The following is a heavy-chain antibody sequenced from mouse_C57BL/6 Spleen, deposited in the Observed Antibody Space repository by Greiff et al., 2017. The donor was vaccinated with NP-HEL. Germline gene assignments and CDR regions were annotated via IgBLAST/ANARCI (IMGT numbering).Heavy chain of an antibody. J-gene: IGHJ4*01. CDR2: IYPRDGST. Sequence: QVQLQQSGPELVKPGASVKLSCKASGYTFTSYDINWVKQRPGQGLEWIGWIYPRDGSTKYNEQFKGKATLTVDTSSSTAYMELHSLTSEDSAVYFCARENYSNFGYAMDYWGQGTSVTVSS. D-gene: IGHD2-5*01. CDR3: ARENYSNFGYAMDY. V-gene: IGHV1-85*01. CDR1: GYTFTSYD.